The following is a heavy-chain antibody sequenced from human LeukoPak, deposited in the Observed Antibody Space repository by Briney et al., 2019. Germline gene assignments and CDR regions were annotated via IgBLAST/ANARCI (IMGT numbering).Heavy chain of an antibody. D-gene: IGHD6-13*01. CDR1: GGSISSYY. V-gene: IGHV4-4*07. Sequence: SETLSLTCTVSGGSISSYYWSWIRQPAGKGLEWIGRISTSGSTNYNPSLKSRVTMSVDTSKNQFSLKLSSVTAADTAVYHCARETAAGQTDYWGQGTLVTVSS. J-gene: IGHJ4*02. CDR3: ARETAAGQTDY. CDR2: ISTSGST.